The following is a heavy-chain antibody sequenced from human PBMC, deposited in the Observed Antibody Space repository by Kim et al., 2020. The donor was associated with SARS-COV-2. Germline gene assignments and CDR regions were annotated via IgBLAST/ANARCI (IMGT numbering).Heavy chain of an antibody. D-gene: IGHD6-19*01. CDR3: ARGYSSGSYPT. Sequence: TNAHPSLKSRVTISVDPSKTQFSLKLTSLTAADTAVYYCARGYSSGSYPTWGQGSLVTVSS. V-gene: IGHV4-59*09. J-gene: IGHJ4*02. CDR2: T.